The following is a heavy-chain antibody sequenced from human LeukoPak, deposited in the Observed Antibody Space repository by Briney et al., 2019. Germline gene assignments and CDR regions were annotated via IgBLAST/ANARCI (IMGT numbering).Heavy chain of an antibody. CDR2: IKSRGDGGTI. CDR3: TTLRLTASDS. CDR1: GFTFSNAW. V-gene: IGHV3-15*01. J-gene: IGHJ5*02. D-gene: IGHD5-18*01. Sequence: GGFLRLSCEAAGFTFSNAWMSWVRQAPGKGLEWVGRIKSRGDGGTIDYAEPVKGRFIISRDDSRNTLYLQMNNLKIEDTAMYYCTTLRLTASDSWGQGTRVSVSS.